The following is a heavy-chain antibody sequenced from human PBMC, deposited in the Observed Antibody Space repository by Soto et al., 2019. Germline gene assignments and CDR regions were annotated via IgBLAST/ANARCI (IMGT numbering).Heavy chain of an antibody. D-gene: IGHD3-9*01. Sequence: QVQLVQSGAEVKKPGSSVKVSCKASGGTFSSYAISWVRQAPGQGLECMGGIIPIFGTANYAQKFQGRVTITADESTSTAYMELSSLRSEDTAVYYCASAPTNYDILTGYYPRAEYFQHWGQGTLVTVSS. CDR1: GGTFSSYA. CDR2: IIPIFGTA. V-gene: IGHV1-69*01. CDR3: ASAPTNYDILTGYYPRAEYFQH. J-gene: IGHJ1*01.